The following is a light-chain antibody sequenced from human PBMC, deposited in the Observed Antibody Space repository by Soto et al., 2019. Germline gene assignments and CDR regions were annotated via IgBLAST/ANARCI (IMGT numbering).Light chain of an antibody. V-gene: IGKV3-20*01. J-gene: IGKJ5*01. CDR1: HSVSSSY. Sequence: EIVLTQSPGTLSLSPGERATLSCRASHSVSSSYLDWYQQKPGQAPRLLIYGASSRATGIPDRFSGSGSGTDFTLTISRLEPEDFAVYYWQQYGSSPPITFGQGTRLEIK. CDR2: GAS. CDR3: QQYGSSPPIT.